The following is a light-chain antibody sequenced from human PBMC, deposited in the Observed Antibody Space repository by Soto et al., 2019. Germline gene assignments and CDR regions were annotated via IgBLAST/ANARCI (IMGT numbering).Light chain of an antibody. CDR1: SSDVGGYNL. J-gene: IGLJ1*01. Sequence: QSALTHPASVSGSPGQSITISCTGTSSDVGGYNLVSWYQQHPGKAPKLMIYERSKRPSGVSNRSSGSKSGNTASLTISGLQAEVEAAYYCCSYASSSTFCAVLGTWTKLTVL. CDR2: ERS. V-gene: IGLV2-23*03. CDR3: CSYASSSTFCAV.